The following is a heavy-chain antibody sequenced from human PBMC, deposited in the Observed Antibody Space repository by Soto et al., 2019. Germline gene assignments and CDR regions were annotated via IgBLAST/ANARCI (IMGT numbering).Heavy chain of an antibody. V-gene: IGHV4-59*08. CDR1: DDSITSYY. Sequence: SETLSLTCTISDDSITSYYWTWIRQPPGKGLEWVGHIYYNGNTNFNPSLKTRATISIDTSKNHFSLKLSSVTATDTALYYCARVVTDAFDVWGQGAMVTVSS. D-gene: IGHD5-18*01. CDR3: ARVVTDAFDV. CDR2: IYYNGNT. J-gene: IGHJ3*01.